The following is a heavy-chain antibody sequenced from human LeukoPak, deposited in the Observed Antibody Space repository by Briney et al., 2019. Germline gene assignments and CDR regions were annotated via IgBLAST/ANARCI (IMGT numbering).Heavy chain of an antibody. Sequence: QTGGSLRLSCAASGFTFSSYAMNWVRQAPGKGLEWVSGTGSTGVSTFYADSVKGRFTVSRDNSKNTLSLQMNSLRAEDTAVYYCAKDPGVAPAHYFDYWGQGTLVTVSS. CDR2: TGSTGVST. CDR3: AKDPGVAPAHYFDY. D-gene: IGHD2-2*01. J-gene: IGHJ4*02. CDR1: GFTFSSYA. V-gene: IGHV3-23*01.